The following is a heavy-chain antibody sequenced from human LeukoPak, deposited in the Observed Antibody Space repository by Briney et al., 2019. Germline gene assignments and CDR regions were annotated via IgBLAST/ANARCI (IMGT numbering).Heavy chain of an antibody. CDR3: ARAGNWNVLYYYYYMDV. J-gene: IGHJ6*03. CDR2: IYHSGST. CDR1: DYSISSGHY. Sequence: SETLSLTCTVSDYSISSGHYWGWIRHPPGKGLEWIGNIYHSGSTYYNPSLKSRVTISVDTSKNQFSLKLSSVTAADTAVYYCARAGNWNVLYYYYYMDVWGKGTTVTVSS. V-gene: IGHV4-38-2*02. D-gene: IGHD1-20*01.